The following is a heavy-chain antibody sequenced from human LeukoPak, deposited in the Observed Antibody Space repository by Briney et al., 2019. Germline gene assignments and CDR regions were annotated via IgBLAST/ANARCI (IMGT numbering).Heavy chain of an antibody. D-gene: IGHD6-19*01. CDR1: GFSLSTSGVG. CDR2: IYWDDDK. CDR3: ARQYSSGFYNWFDP. V-gene: IGHV2-5*02. J-gene: IGHJ5*02. Sequence: SGPTLVNPTQTLTLTCTFSGFSLSTSGVGVGWIRQPPGKALEWLALIYWDDDKRYSPSLKSRLTITKDTSKNQVVLTMTNMDPVDTATYYCARQYSSGFYNWFDPWGQGTLVTVSS.